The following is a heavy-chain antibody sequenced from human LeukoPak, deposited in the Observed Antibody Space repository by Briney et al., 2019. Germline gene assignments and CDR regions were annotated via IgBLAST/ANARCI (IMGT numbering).Heavy chain of an antibody. CDR2: IKHDAIEE. CDR3: SREVEP. V-gene: IGHV3-7*01. CDR1: GFFFSTYW. Sequence: GGSLRLSCEASGFFFSTYWMAWVRQAPGKGLEWVASIKHDAIEEHYADSVKGRFTVSRDNGRNSLYLEMKSLRVEDTAVYYCSREVEPWGQGTLVIVSS. J-gene: IGHJ5*02.